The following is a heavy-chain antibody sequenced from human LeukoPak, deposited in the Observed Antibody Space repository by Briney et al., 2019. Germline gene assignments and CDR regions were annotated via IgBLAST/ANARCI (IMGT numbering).Heavy chain of an antibody. D-gene: IGHD3-10*02. CDR1: GFTFSRPG. Sequence: GSLRLSCVASGFTFSRPGMNWVRQAPGKGLEWVSGISPSGDIKYYVDSVKGRFTVSRDNSKNTLYLQINSLRDEDTAVYYCAELGITMIGGVWGKGTTVTISS. CDR2: ISPSGDIK. J-gene: IGHJ6*04. V-gene: IGHV3-23*01. CDR3: AELGITMIGGV.